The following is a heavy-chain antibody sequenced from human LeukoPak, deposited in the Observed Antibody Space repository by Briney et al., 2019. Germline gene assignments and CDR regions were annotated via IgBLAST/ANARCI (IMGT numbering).Heavy chain of an antibody. CDR3: ATPSLSSWYFFDY. CDR1: GYTLTELS. CDR2: FDPEDGET. J-gene: IGHJ4*02. Sequence: GASVKVSCKLSGYTLTELSMHWVRQAPGKGLEWMGGFDPEDGETIYAQKFQGRVTMTEDTSTDTAYTELSSLRSEDTAVYYCATPSLSSWYFFDYWGQGTLVTVSS. D-gene: IGHD6-13*01. V-gene: IGHV1-24*01.